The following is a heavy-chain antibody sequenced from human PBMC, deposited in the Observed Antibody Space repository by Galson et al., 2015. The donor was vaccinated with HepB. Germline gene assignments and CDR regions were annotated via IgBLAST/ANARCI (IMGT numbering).Heavy chain of an antibody. J-gene: IGHJ4*02. CDR1: GFTFSSYG. CDR2: ISYDGSNK. Sequence: SLRLSCAAFGFTFSSYGMHWVRQAPGKGLEWVAVISYDGSNKYYADSVKGRFTISRDNSKNTLYLQMSSLRAEDTAVYYCAKDPDYYDSSGYPDYWGQGTLVTVSS. V-gene: IGHV3-30*18. CDR3: AKDPDYYDSSGYPDY. D-gene: IGHD3-22*01.